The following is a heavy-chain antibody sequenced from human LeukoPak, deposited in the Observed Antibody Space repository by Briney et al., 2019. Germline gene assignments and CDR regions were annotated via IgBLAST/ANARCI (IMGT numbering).Heavy chain of an antibody. V-gene: IGHV3-43*02. CDR3: AKYRNSNLES. Sequence: GGSLRLSCAASGFTFDDYAMHWVRQAPGKGLEWVSLISGDGNSTYYADSVKGRFTISRDNSKDTLFLQMNSLRAEDTAVYYCAKYRNSNLESWGQGSLVTVSS. D-gene: IGHD4-23*01. J-gene: IGHJ4*02. CDR1: GFTFDDYA. CDR2: ISGDGNST.